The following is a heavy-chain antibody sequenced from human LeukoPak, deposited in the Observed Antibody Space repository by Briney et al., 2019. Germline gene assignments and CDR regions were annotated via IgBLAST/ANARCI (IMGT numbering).Heavy chain of an antibody. CDR3: ARHRSKWLQSSFDY. CDR2: IFYSGNT. D-gene: IGHD5-24*01. J-gene: IGHJ4*02. Sequence: SETLSLTCTVSGGSINSSSYYWGWIRQPPGKGLEWIGSIFYSGNTYDNPSLKSRVTISVDTSKNQFSLKLNSATAADTAVYYCARHRSKWLQSSFDYWGQGTLVTVSS. CDR1: GGSINSSSYY. V-gene: IGHV4-39*01.